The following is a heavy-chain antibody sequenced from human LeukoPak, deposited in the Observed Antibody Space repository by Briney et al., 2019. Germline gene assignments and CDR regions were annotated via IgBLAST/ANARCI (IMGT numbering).Heavy chain of an antibody. CDR1: DFTFSTYV. V-gene: IGHV3-21*01. Sequence: GGSLRLSCAASDFTFSTYVMNWIRQAPGKGLEWVSTMSRNGEKIFYADSVKGRFTISRDNAKNSLYLQMNSLRAEDTAVYYCTRSLDYWGRGTLVTVSS. J-gene: IGHJ4*02. D-gene: IGHD2-15*01. CDR3: TRSLDY. CDR2: MSRNGEKI.